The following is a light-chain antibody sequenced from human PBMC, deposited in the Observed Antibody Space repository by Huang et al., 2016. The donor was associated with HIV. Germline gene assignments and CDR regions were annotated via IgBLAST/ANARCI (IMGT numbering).Light chain of an antibody. CDR3: QQLNSYPRT. J-gene: IGKJ1*01. V-gene: IGKV1-9*01. Sequence: IQLTQSPSSLAASVGDRVTIPCRASQGISSYLAWYQEKAGKAPKLLIYAASTLQSGVPSRFSGSGSGKDFTLTISSLQSEEFATYYCQQLNSYPRTFGQGTKVEIK. CDR2: AAS. CDR1: QGISSY.